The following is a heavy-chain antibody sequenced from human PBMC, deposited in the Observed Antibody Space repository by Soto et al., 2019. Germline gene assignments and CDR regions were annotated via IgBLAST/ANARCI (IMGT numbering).Heavy chain of an antibody. J-gene: IGHJ4*02. CDR3: ARDPGTRSDY. Sequence: ASVKVSCKASGYTFSGHAIHWLRQAPGQRLEWLGWINAGNGKTNYSEKLQGRVTFTTDTVTTTAYMEVTSLTSEDTAVYYCARDPGTRSDYWGQGTLVTVSS. CDR1: GYTFSGHA. CDR2: INAGNGKT. V-gene: IGHV1-3*01. D-gene: IGHD3-10*01.